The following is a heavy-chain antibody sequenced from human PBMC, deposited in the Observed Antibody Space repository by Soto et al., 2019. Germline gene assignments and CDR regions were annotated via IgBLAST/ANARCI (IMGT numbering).Heavy chain of an antibody. J-gene: IGHJ6*02. CDR1: GFTFSNNA. CDR3: ARGTTTSALSAMDV. D-gene: IGHD1-1*01. V-gene: IGHV3-30-3*01. Sequence: QVQLVESGGGVVQPGRSLRLSCAASGFTFSNNAMDWVRQAPGKGLEWVAVISYDGSNKYIAESVKGRFTISRDNSKNTLLLQMNSLRAEDRAVYYCARGTTTSALSAMDVWGQGTTVTVSS. CDR2: ISYDGSNK.